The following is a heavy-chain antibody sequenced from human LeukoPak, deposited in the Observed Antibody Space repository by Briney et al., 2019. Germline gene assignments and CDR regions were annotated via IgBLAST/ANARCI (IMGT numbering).Heavy chain of an antibody. D-gene: IGHD3-10*01. CDR2: ISGMGGST. CDR1: GFTFSCYA. Sequence: GRSLRLSCSASGFTFSCYAMSWVRLAPGRVRGWVSLISGMGGSTSHADSVKGRFTISRDNSKNTLYLQMNSLRAEDTAVYYCAKDQAKYYGSGSYSPFHYYYYYGMDVWGKGTTVTVCS. CDR3: AKDQAKYYGSGSYSPFHYYYYYGMDV. J-gene: IGHJ6*04. V-gene: IGHV3-23*01.